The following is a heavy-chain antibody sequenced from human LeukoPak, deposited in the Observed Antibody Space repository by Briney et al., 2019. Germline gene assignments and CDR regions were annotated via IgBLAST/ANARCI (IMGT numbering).Heavy chain of an antibody. CDR3: ARGLCSSTSCYGSMTTYYFDY. D-gene: IGHD2-2*01. Sequence: SETLSLTCTVSGGSISSYYWSWIRQPPGKGLEWIAYIYYSENTNYNPSLKSRVTISVDTSKNQFSLKLSSVTAADTAVYYCARGLCSSTSCYGSMTTYYFDYWGQGTLVTVSS. V-gene: IGHV4-59*12. CDR1: GGSISSYY. CDR2: IYYSENT. J-gene: IGHJ4*02.